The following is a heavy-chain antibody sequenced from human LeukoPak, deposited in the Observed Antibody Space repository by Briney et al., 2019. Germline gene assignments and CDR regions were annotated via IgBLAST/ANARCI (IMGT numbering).Heavy chain of an antibody. J-gene: IGHJ6*03. CDR1: GYTFTSYG. D-gene: IGHD6-13*01. CDR3: ARGSSIAIPGFKWDYHYYMDV. Sequence: GASVKVSCKASGYTFTSYGISWVRQAPGQGLEWMGWISAYNGNTNYAQKLQGRVTMTTDTSTSTAYMELRSLRSDDTAVYYCARGSSIAIPGFKWDYHYYMDVWGKGTTVTVSS. V-gene: IGHV1-18*01. CDR2: ISAYNGNT.